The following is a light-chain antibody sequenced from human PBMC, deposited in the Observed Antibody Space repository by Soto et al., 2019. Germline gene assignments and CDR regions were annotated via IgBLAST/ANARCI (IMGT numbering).Light chain of an antibody. CDR1: PTIDTH. CDR3: QQYGRLPWP. V-gene: IGKV3-20*01. Sequence: EIVMTQSPGTLSVSPGERATLSCRASPTIDTHLAWYPPKPCHAPSLLIYCASNRATVIPDRFSGSGSGTDFPLTISRLEPEDFAVFYCQQYGRLPWPFGQGTKVDI. J-gene: IGKJ1*01. CDR2: CAS.